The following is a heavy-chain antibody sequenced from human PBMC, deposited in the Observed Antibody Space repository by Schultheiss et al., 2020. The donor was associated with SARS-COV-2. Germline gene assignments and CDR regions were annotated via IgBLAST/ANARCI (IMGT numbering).Heavy chain of an antibody. Sequence: SETLSLTCAVSGFSVTPYYWSWIRQPPGKGLEWIGSIYHSGSTYYNPSLKSRVTISVDTSKNQFSLKLSSVTAADTAVYYCAKAYYYGSGSYCMDVWGQGTTVTVSS. J-gene: IGHJ6*02. V-gene: IGHV4-38-2*01. CDR1: GFSVTPYY. CDR2: IYHSGST. CDR3: AKAYYYGSGSYCMDV. D-gene: IGHD3-10*01.